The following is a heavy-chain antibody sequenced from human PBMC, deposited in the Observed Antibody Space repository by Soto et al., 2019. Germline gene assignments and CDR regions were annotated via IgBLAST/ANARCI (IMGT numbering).Heavy chain of an antibody. CDR2: ISPSSGYT. J-gene: IGHJ4*02. V-gene: IGHV1-18*01. CDR3: AREMWTRSGPQNFFDY. Sequence: ASVKVSCKASGYSFTTNGCCWVRQVTGQGLEWMGYISPSSGYTTYAPNLQDRVIMTTDSSTTTVYMELRSLRSDDTAVYYCAREMWTRSGPQNFFDYWGQGALVTVSS. D-gene: IGHD6-25*01. CDR1: GYSFTTNG.